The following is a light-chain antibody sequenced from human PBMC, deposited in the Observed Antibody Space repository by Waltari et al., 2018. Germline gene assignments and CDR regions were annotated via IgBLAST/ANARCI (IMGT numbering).Light chain of an antibody. Sequence: DIQMTQSPSSLSASVGDRVTITCRASQNISTSLNWYQQKPGKAPNVLIYAASSLQSGVPLRFSGSGSGTHFTLTSNSLQPEDFATYYCQQSYTTPRTFGQGTNLQIK. J-gene: IGKJ2*01. CDR1: QNISTS. CDR3: QQSYTTPRT. CDR2: AAS. V-gene: IGKV1-39*01.